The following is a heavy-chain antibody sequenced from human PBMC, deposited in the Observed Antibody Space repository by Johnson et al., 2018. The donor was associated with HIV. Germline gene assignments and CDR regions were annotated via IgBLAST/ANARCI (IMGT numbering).Heavy chain of an antibody. Sequence: VQLVESGGGLIQPGRSMRLSYAASGFTFSSYGMHWVRQAPGKGLEWVAVISDDGSNEYYADAVKGRFAISRDNSKNTLYLQMNSLRAEDTAVYYCAKELSSSWTGDAFDIWGQGTMVTVSS. CDR3: AKELSSSWTGDAFDI. V-gene: IGHV3-30*18. D-gene: IGHD6-13*01. CDR2: ISDDGSNE. CDR1: GFTFSSYG. J-gene: IGHJ3*02.